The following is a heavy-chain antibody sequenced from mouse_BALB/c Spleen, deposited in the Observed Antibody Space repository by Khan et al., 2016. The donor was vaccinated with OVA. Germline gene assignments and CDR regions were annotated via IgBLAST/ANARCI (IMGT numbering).Heavy chain of an antibody. V-gene: IGHV5-6*01. CDR2: ISSGGDYT. J-gene: IGHJ3*01. CDR1: GFSFSSYS. Sequence: EVELVESGGDLVRPGGSLKLSCAASGFSFSSYSMSWVRQTPDKRLEWVATISSGGDYTYYPDSVKGRFTISRDNAKNTLYLHMSSLKSEDTAIYSCANYLTGSFAYWGQGTMVTVSA. CDR3: ANYLTGSFAY. D-gene: IGHD4-1*01.